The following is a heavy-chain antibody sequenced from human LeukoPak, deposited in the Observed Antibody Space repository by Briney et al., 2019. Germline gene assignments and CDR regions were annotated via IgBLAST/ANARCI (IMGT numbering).Heavy chain of an antibody. Sequence: GGSLRLSCAASGFTFSSYSMNWVRQAPGKGLEWVSSISSSSSYIYYADSVKGRFTISRDNAKNSLYLQMNSLRAEDTAVYYCARDAITMVRGVISPWGQGTLVTVSS. CDR2: ISSSSSYI. J-gene: IGHJ5*02. CDR1: GFTFSSYS. CDR3: ARDAITMVRGVISP. D-gene: IGHD3-10*01. V-gene: IGHV3-21*01.